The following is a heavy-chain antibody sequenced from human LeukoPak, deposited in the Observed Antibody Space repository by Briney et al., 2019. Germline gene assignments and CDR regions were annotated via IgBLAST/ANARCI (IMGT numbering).Heavy chain of an antibody. CDR2: INIDGSSG. CDR3: TREVSGGLYFDY. D-gene: IGHD1-26*01. CDR1: GFTFRSYW. J-gene: IGHJ4*02. V-gene: IGHV3-74*01. Sequence: GGSLRLSCAASGFTFRSYWMHGVRQAPGKGLVWVSRINIDGSSGSYADSVEGRFTISRDNAKNTVYLQMNSLRAEDTAVYYCTREVSGGLYFDYWGQGTLVTVSS.